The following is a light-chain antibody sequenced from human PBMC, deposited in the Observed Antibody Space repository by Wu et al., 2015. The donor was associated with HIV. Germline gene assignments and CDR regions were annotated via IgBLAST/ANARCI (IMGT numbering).Light chain of an antibody. Sequence: IRITQSPSSLSASTGDRVTITCRASQGISSYLAWYQQKPGKAPKLLIYAASTLQSGVPSRFSGSGSGTDFTLTISCLQSEDFATYYCQQYYSYPSWTFGQGTKVEIK. J-gene: IGKJ1*01. CDR3: QQYYSYPSWT. CDR1: QGISSY. V-gene: IGKV1-8*01. CDR2: AAS.